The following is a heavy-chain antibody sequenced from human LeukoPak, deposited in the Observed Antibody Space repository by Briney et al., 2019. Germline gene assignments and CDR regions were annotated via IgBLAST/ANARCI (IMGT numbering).Heavy chain of an antibody. V-gene: IGHV3-30*18. CDR3: AKLVTADAFDI. D-gene: IGHD2-21*02. Sequence: GRSLRLSCAASGFTFSSYAMHWVRQAPGKGLEWVAVISYDGSNKYYADSVKGRFIISRDNSKNTLYLQMNSLRAEDTAVYYCAKLVTADAFDIWGQGTMVTVSS. J-gene: IGHJ3*02. CDR2: ISYDGSNK. CDR1: GFTFSSYA.